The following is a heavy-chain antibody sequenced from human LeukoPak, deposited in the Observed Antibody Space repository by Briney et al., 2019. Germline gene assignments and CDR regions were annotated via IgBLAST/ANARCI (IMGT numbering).Heavy chain of an antibody. CDR3: ARDSATVTSTSSWFDP. CDR2: ISTSSSYI. D-gene: IGHD4-17*01. J-gene: IGHJ5*02. CDR1: EFSVGSNY. Sequence: GGSLRLSCAASEFSVGSNYMTWVRQAPGKGLEWVSSISTSSSYIYYADSVKGRFTSSRDNAKKSLYLQMNSLRAEDTAVYYCARDSATVTSTSSWFDPWGLGTLVTVSS. V-gene: IGHV3-21*01.